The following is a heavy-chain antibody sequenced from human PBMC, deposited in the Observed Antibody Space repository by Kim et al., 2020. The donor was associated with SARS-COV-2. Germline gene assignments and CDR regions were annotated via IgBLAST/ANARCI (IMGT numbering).Heavy chain of an antibody. CDR3: ASSHNYFGAGTHYFYFGLDV. CDR2: TYYRSKWYS. CDR1: VDSVSSNSVA. V-gene: IGHV6-1*01. D-gene: IGHD3-10*01. Sequence: SQTLSLTCAIFVDSVSSNSVAWNWIRQSPSRGFEWLGRTYYRSKWYSDYALSVKSRITINADTPKNQFSLPLNSVTPEDTAVYYCASSHNYFGAGTHYFYFGLDVWGQGTAVTVSS. J-gene: IGHJ6*02.